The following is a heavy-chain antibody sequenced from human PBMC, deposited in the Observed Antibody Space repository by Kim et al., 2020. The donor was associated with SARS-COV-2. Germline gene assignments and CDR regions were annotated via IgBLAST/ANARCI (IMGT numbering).Heavy chain of an antibody. CDR2: ISYDGSNK. CDR3: AKDRGVQLWFHYFYGMDV. D-gene: IGHD5-18*01. V-gene: IGHV3-30*18. J-gene: IGHJ6*02. Sequence: GGSLRLSCAASGFTFSSYGMHWVRQAPGKGLEWVAVISYDGSNKYYADSVKGRFTISRDNSKNTLYLQMNSLRAEDTAVYYCAKDRGVQLWFHYFYGMDVWGHGTPVTVPS. CDR1: GFTFSSYG.